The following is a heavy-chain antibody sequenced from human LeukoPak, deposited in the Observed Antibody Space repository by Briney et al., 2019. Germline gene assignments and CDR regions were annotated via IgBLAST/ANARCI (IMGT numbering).Heavy chain of an antibody. CDR1: GGSISPYY. CDR3: AREVGVGLDWFDP. J-gene: IGHJ5*02. V-gene: IGHV4-59*12. Sequence: SETLSLSCTVSGGSISPYYWSWIRQPPGKGLEWIGYIHYSGNTNYNPSLGSRVTISVDTSKNKFSLKLSSVTAADTAVYYCAREVGVGLDWFDPWGQGTLLTVSS. D-gene: IGHD3-10*01. CDR2: IHYSGNT.